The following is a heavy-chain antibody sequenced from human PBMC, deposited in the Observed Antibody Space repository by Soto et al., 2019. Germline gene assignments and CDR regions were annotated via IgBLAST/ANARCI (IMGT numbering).Heavy chain of an antibody. J-gene: IGHJ4*02. Sequence: QVQLEESGGGVVQPGRSLRLSCEASEFTFNTYSMHWVRQPPGKGLEWLAAIWYDGTQKYYADSVKGRFIISRDTSKKTLYLETNSLRAEDTAVYYCARAGGTTVTGLWHFDSWGQGTLVNVSS. D-gene: IGHD4-17*01. CDR2: IWYDGTQK. CDR1: EFTFNTYS. CDR3: ARAGGTTVTGLWHFDS. V-gene: IGHV3-33*01.